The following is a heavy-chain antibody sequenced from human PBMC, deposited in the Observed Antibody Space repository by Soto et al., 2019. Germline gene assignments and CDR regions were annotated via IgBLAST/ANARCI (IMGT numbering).Heavy chain of an antibody. J-gene: IGHJ1*01. D-gene: IGHD3-22*01. CDR1: GYTFTDYY. CDR3: ARNYYDRSGYYFGGKTYIQP. CDR2: INPTSGGT. V-gene: IGHV1-2*04. Sequence: ASVKVSCKASGYTFTDYYLHWVRQAPGQGLEWMGWINPTSGGTHYAQKFQGWVTMTRDTSITTAYMELNRLTSDDTAVYYCARNYYDRSGYYFGGKTYIQPWGQGTPVTVSS.